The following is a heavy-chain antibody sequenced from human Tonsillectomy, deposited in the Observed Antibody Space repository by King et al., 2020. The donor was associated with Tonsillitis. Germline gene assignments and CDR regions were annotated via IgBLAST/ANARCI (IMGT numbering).Heavy chain of an antibody. Sequence: VQLVESGGGVVQPGRSLRLSCAASGFTFSSYAMHWVRQAPGKGLEWVAVISYDGSNKYYADSVKGRFTISRDNSKNTRYLQMNSLRAEDTAVYYCARDLRSYPYGMDVGGQGTTVTVSS. CDR3: ARDLRSYPYGMDV. V-gene: IGHV3-30-3*01. J-gene: IGHJ6*02. CDR1: GFTFSSYA. CDR2: ISYDGSNK. D-gene: IGHD3-10*01.